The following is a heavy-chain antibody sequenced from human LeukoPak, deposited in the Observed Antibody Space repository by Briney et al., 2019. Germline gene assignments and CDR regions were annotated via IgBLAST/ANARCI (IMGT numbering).Heavy chain of an antibody. CDR2: IYHSGST. Sequence: GWIRQPPXKGLEWIGSIYHSGSTYYNPSLKSRVTISVDTSKNQFSLKLSSVTAADTAVYYCARVGAAWGSILDDNPFDYWGQGTLVTVSS. CDR3: ARVGAAWGSILDDNPFDY. V-gene: IGHV4-38-2*02. D-gene: IGHD3/OR15-3a*01. J-gene: IGHJ4*02.